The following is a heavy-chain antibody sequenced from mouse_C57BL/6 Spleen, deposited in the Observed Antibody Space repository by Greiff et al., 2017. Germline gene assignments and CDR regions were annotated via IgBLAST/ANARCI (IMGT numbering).Heavy chain of an antibody. CDR3: ARGGSNYDYAMDY. CDR1: GYAFSSYW. CDR2: IYPGDGDT. V-gene: IGHV1-80*01. D-gene: IGHD2-5*01. Sequence: VQLVESGAELVKPGASVKISCKASGYAFSSYWMNWVKQRPGKGLEWIGQIYPGDGDTNYNGKFKGKATLTADKSSSTAYMQLSSLTSEDSAVYFCARGGSNYDYAMDYWGQGTSVTVSS. J-gene: IGHJ4*01.